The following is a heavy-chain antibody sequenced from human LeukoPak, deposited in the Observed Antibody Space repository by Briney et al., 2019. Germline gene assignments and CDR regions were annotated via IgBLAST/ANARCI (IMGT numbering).Heavy chain of an antibody. J-gene: IGHJ4*02. CDR3: ARGVFLTGYPLDF. Sequence: SETLSLTCSVSGGSFSNYYWSWIRQPPGKGLEWIGFIYYSGTTDYNPSLKSRVTISVDTSKKQFSLQLSSVTAADTAVYYCARGVFLTGYPLDFWGRGPLVTVSS. CDR1: GGSFSNYY. D-gene: IGHD3-9*01. CDR2: IYYSGTT. V-gene: IGHV4-59*01.